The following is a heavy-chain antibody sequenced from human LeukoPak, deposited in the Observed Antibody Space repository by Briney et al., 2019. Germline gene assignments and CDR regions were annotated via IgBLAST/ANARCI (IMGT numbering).Heavy chain of an antibody. V-gene: IGHV3-30*18. CDR3: AKGALRYCSSTSCYGRFDY. CDR2: ISYDGSNK. Sequence: GGSLRLSCAASGFTFSSYGMHWVRKAPGKGLEWVAVISYDGSNKYYADSVKGRFTISRDNSKNTLYLQMNSLRAEDTAVYYCAKGALRYCSSTSCYGRFDYWGQGTLVTVSS. CDR1: GFTFSSYG. D-gene: IGHD2-2*01. J-gene: IGHJ4*02.